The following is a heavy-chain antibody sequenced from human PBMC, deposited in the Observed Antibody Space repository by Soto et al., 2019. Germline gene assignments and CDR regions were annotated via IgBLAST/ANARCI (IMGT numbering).Heavy chain of an antibody. CDR3: ARVFSSQFFDY. Sequence: GESLKISCKGSGYTFTTYWIAWVRQMPGKGLEWMGIIYPDDSETRYSPSSQGQFTMSVDRSITTAYLQWTSLKASDTAMYYCARVFSSQFFDYWGQGTLVTVSS. J-gene: IGHJ4*02. V-gene: IGHV5-51*01. CDR1: GYTFTTYW. CDR2: IYPDDSET. D-gene: IGHD6-6*01.